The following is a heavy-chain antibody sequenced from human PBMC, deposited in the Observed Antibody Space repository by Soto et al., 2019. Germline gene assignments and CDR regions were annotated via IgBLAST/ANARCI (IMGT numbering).Heavy chain of an antibody. CDR3: ARGSESGSWLIDY. CDR2: IYIDDT. J-gene: IGHJ4*02. D-gene: IGHD6-13*01. V-gene: IGHV1-18*01. Sequence: ASVKVSCTASGYTFSILGFSWMRQAPGQGLKWMGWIYIDDTNYAQNFQGRVTMTTDNAENSLYLQISSLRADDTAVYYCARGSESGSWLIDYWGQGTLVTVSS. CDR1: GYTFSILG.